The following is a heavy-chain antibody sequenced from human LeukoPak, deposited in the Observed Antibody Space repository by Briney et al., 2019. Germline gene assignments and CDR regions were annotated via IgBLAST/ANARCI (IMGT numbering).Heavy chain of an antibody. J-gene: IGHJ6*02. D-gene: IGHD3-22*01. Sequence: GGSLRLSCAASGFTFSSYSMNWVRQAPGKGLEWVSSISSSGSYKYYADSLKGRFTISRDNAKKTLYLQMNSLRAEDTAVYHCASSHYYDNSGQFYYYYGLDVWGQGTTVTVSS. V-gene: IGHV3-21*01. CDR3: ASSHYYDNSGQFYYYYGLDV. CDR1: GFTFSSYS. CDR2: ISSSGSYK.